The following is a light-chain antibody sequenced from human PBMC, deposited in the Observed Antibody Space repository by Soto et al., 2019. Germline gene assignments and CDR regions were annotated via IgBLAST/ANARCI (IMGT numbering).Light chain of an antibody. CDR2: GNS. CDR3: QSYDSSLSGSNV. V-gene: IGLV1-40*01. J-gene: IGLJ1*01. CDR1: SSNIGAGYD. Sequence: QSVLTQPPSVRGAPGQRVTISCTGSSSNIGAGYDVHWYQQLPGTAPKLLIYGNSNRPSGVPDRFSGSKSGTSASLAITGLQAEDEADYYCQSYDSSLSGSNVFGTGTKLTVL.